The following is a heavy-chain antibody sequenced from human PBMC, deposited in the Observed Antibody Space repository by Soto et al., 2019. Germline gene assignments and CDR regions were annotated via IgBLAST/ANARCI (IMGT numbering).Heavy chain of an antibody. Sequence: QVQLVESGGGVVQPGRSLRLSCAASGFTFSNYDLHWVRQAPGKGLEWVAAISYDGSNGYYADSVKGRFTISRDISKNTLYLQMNSLRLEDTAVYYCAIIPPTTVDYWGQGTLVTAFS. D-gene: IGHD4-17*01. CDR1: GFTFSNYD. CDR3: AIIPPTTVDY. V-gene: IGHV3-30*03. J-gene: IGHJ4*02. CDR2: ISYDGSNG.